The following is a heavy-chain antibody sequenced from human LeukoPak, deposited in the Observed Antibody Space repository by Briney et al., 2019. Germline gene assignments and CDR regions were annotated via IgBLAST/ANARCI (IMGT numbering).Heavy chain of an antibody. CDR1: GFTFTSYW. Sequence: GGSLRFSCAASGFTFTSYWMTWVRQAPGKGLEWVANIKEDGSEKNYVDAVKGRFTISRDNAKKSLYLQMSSLRAEDTAVYYCARGRSNNYWGRGTLVTVSS. D-gene: IGHD4-11*01. V-gene: IGHV3-7*04. J-gene: IGHJ4*02. CDR2: IKEDGSEK. CDR3: ARGRSNNY.